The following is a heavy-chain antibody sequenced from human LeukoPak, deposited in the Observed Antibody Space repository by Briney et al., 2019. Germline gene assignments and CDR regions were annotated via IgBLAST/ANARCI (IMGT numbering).Heavy chain of an antibody. Sequence: ASQTLSLTCTVSGGSISSGDYYWSWIRQPPGNGLEWIGYIYYSGSTYYNPSLKSRVTISVDTSKNQFSLKLSSVTAEDTAVYYSAREVDSYGYPWYFDLWGRGTLVTVSS. CDR1: GGSISSGDYY. CDR2: IYYSGST. D-gene: IGHD5-18*01. V-gene: IGHV4-30-4*08. J-gene: IGHJ2*01. CDR3: AREVDSYGYPWYFDL.